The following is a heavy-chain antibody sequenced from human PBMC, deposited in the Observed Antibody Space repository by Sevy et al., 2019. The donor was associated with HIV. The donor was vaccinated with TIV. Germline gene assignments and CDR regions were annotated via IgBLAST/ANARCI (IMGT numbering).Heavy chain of an antibody. J-gene: IGHJ6*02. CDR2: INRRTDGGTT. D-gene: IGHD2-15*01. Sequence: GGSLRLSCAASGITLSDAWVIWVRQAPGKGLEWVGHINRRTDGGTTDYAAPVKGRFTVSRDYSKDMVFLHMDSLKTENTLVYSSATTGQNPQDQYSTYAKDDSGQGPTVTVSS. CDR3: ATTGQNPQDQYSTYAKDD. CDR1: GITLSDAW. V-gene: IGHV3-15*01.